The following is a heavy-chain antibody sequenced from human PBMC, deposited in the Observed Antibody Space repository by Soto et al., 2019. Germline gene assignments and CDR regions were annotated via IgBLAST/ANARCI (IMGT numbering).Heavy chain of an antibody. CDR2: ISSSSSYI. CDR3: ARVKSDIVLMVYADYHLDY. CDR1: GFTFSSYS. D-gene: IGHD2-8*01. V-gene: IGHV3-21*01. J-gene: IGHJ4*01. Sequence: EVQLVESGGGLVKPGGSLRLSCAASGFTFSSYSMNWVRQAPGKGLEWVSSISSSSSYIYYADSVKGRFTISRDNAKNSLYLQMNSLRAEDTAVYYCARVKSDIVLMVYADYHLDYWGHGTLVTVSS.